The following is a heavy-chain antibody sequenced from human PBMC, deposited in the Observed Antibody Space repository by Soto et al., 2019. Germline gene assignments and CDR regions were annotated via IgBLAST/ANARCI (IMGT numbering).Heavy chain of an antibody. V-gene: IGHV4-59*01. CDR2: VFYTGTT. D-gene: IGHD4-17*01. J-gene: IGHJ4*02. CDR1: GGSMNNNY. CDR3: ARSLTVTRFDL. Sequence: QVHLQESGPGLVKPSETLSLFCNVSGGSMNNNYWSWIRQAPGKGLAWIGYVFYTGTTNYNPSRKRRVTLLVDPAHKQFSLRPSSVPAADTAVYYCARSLTVTRFDLCGQGTRVTVS.